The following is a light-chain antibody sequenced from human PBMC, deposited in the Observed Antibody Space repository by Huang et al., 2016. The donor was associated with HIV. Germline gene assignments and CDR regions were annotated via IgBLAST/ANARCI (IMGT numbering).Light chain of an antibody. Sequence: DIQMTQTPSSLSASVGDRVTITCRASQGISNWLAWYQQKSGKAPKLLIYGASTLQSGVPSRFSGRGFATEFTLTISNLQPEDFATYYCQQANSLPPYAFGQGTKLEF. V-gene: IGKV1-12*01. J-gene: IGKJ2*01. CDR1: QGISNW. CDR3: QQANSLPPYA. CDR2: GAS.